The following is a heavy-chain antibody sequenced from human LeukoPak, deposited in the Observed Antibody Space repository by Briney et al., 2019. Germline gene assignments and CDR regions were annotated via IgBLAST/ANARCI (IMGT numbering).Heavy chain of an antibody. J-gene: IGHJ4*02. CDR2: ISGSGGST. D-gene: IGHD6-13*01. Sequence: GGSLRLSCAASGFTFSSYAMSWVRPAPGKGLEWVSGISGSGGSTYYADSVKGRFTISRDNTKNTLYLQMNSLRAEDTAVYYCASYIAAAGRGFDYWGQGTLVTVSS. CDR3: ASYIAAAGRGFDY. V-gene: IGHV3-23*01. CDR1: GFTFSSYA.